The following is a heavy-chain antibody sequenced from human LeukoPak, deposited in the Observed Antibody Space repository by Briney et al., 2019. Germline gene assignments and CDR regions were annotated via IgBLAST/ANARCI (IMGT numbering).Heavy chain of an antibody. J-gene: IGHJ6*02. D-gene: IGHD3-22*01. V-gene: IGHV5-51*01. CDR3: ARQADDSSGYYPDYYYYGTDV. CDR2: IYPGDSDT. Sequence: GESLKISCKGSGYSFTSYWIGWVRQMPGKGLEWMGIIYPGDSDTRYSPSFQGQVTISADKSISTAYLQWSSLKASDTAMYYCARQADDSSGYYPDYYYYGTDVWGQGTTVTVSS. CDR1: GYSFTSYW.